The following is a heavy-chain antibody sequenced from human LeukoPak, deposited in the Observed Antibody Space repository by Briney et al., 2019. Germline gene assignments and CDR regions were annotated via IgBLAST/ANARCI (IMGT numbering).Heavy chain of an antibody. V-gene: IGHV1-69*13. CDR3: ARGRMAGTYVFDY. CDR1: GYTLTELS. CDR2: IIPIFGTA. J-gene: IGHJ4*02. Sequence: SVKVSCKVSGYTLTELSMHWVRQAPGQGLEWMGGIIPIFGTANYAQKFQGRVTITADESTSTAYMELSSLRSEDTAVYYCARGRMAGTYVFDYWGQGTLVTVSS. D-gene: IGHD6-19*01.